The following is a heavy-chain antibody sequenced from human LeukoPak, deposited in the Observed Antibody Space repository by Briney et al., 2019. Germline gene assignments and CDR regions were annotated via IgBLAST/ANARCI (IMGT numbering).Heavy chain of an antibody. D-gene: IGHD6-13*01. V-gene: IGHV4-59*01. CDR2: IYYSGST. Sequence: SETLSLXCTVSGGSISSYYWSWIRQPPGKGLEWIGYIYYSGSTNYNPSLKSRVTISVDTSKTQFSLKLSSVTAADTAVYYCARGTLGAAAGIDYWGQGTLVTVSS. CDR3: ARGTLGAAAGIDY. CDR1: GGSISSYY. J-gene: IGHJ4*02.